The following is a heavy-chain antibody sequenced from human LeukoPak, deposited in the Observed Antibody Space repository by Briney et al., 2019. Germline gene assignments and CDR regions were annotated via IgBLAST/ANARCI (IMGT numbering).Heavy chain of an antibody. V-gene: IGHV3-21*01. Sequence: GGSLRLTCAASGFSLSSYSMNWVRQAPGKGLEWVSSISSSSSYIYYADSVKGRFTLSRDNAKKSLHLQMNSLRAEDTAVYYCARAPHPYCSGGNCIYFDYWGQGTLVTVSS. CDR3: ARAPHPYCSGGNCIYFDY. CDR2: ISSSSSYI. D-gene: IGHD2-15*01. CDR1: GFSLSSYS. J-gene: IGHJ4*02.